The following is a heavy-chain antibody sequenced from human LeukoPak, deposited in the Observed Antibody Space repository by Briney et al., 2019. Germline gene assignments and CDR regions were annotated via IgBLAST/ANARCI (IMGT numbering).Heavy chain of an antibody. CDR3: ARDSSGYLPGD. CDR2: INPSGGST. CDR1: GYTFTSYY. J-gene: IGHJ4*02. V-gene: IGHV1-46*01. Sequence: ASAKVSCKASGYTFTSYYMHWVRQAPGQGLEWMGIINPSGGSTSYAQKFQGRVTMTRDTSTSTIYMELSSLRSEDTAVYYCARDSSGYLPGDWGQGTLVTVSS. D-gene: IGHD3-22*01.